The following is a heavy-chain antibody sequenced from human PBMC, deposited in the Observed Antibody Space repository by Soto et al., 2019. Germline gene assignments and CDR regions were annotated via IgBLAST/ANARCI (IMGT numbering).Heavy chain of an antibody. D-gene: IGHD3-16*02. J-gene: IGHJ5*02. CDR3: ARALRYDYIWGSYRSGNWFDP. CDR1: GFTFSDYY. V-gene: IGHV3-11*01. CDR2: ISSSGSTI. Sequence: GGSLRLSCAASGFTFSDYYMSWIRQAPGKGLEWVSYISSSGSTIYYADSVKGRFTISRDNDKHSLYLQMNSLRAEDTAVYYCARALRYDYIWGSYRSGNWFDPWGQGTLVTVSS.